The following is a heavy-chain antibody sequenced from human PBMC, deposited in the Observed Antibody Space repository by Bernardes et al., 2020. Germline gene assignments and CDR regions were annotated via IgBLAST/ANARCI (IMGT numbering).Heavy chain of an antibody. CDR1: GFIFSNHA. V-gene: IGHV3-23*01. CDR3: AKDQGKILYSPIDH. CDR2: ITGSGGST. Sequence: GGSLRLSCAASGFIFSNHAMTWVRQAPGKGLEWVSSITGSGGSTYYADSVKGRFTISRDNSKNTLYLQMNSLRAEDTAIYYCAKDQGKILYSPIDHWGQGTLVTVSS. J-gene: IGHJ4*02. D-gene: IGHD3-10*01.